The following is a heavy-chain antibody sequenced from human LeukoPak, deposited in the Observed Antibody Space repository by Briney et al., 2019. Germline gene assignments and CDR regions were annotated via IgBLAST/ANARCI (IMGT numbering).Heavy chain of an antibody. Sequence: GGSLRLSCAGSGFTFGIYSMDWVRQAPGKGLEWVAYVSAGSTGIFYAASVKGRFSISRDNAQKSLYLQMNSLRAEDTAIYYCVREKGGFGFVLWGRGTLVTVSS. CDR3: VREKGGFGFVL. V-gene: IGHV3-48*04. J-gene: IGHJ4*02. CDR1: GFTFGIYS. CDR2: VSAGSTGI. D-gene: IGHD3-16*01.